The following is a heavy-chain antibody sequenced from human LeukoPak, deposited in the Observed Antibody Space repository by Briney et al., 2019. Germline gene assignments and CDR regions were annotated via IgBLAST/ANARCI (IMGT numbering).Heavy chain of an antibody. CDR2: ISGSSKT. CDR1: GFSFSTYA. J-gene: IGHJ4*02. V-gene: IGHV3-23*01. Sequence: GGSLRLSCAASGFSFSTYAMSWVRQAPGQGLEWVSAISGSSKTYYPDSVKGRFTISRDNSKNTLFLQMNGLRAEDTAVYYCAKERDAKGYFDYWGQGTLVTVSS. CDR3: AKERDAKGYFDY.